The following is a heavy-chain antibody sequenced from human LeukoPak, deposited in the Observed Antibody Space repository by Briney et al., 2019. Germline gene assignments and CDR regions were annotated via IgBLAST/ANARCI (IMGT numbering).Heavy chain of an antibody. CDR1: GFTFDDYA. J-gene: IGHJ4*02. Sequence: PGGSLRLSCAASGFTFDDYAMHWVRQAPGKGLEWVSGISWTSGSIGYADSVKGRFTISRDNAKHSLYLQMNSLRAEDTALYYCAKDIGVSPYSPFDYWGQGTLVTVSS. CDR2: ISWTSGSI. D-gene: IGHD3-16*01. V-gene: IGHV3-9*01. CDR3: AKDIGVSPYSPFDY.